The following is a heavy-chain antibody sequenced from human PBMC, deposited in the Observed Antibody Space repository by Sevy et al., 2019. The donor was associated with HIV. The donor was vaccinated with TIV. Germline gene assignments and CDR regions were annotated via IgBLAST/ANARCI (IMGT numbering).Heavy chain of an antibody. CDR1: GYTFTGYY. CDR3: ARDRRYCSSTSCTLGYYFDY. J-gene: IGHJ4*02. D-gene: IGHD2-2*01. Sequence: ASVKVSCKASGYTFTGYYMHWVRQAPGQGLEWMGWINPNSGGTNYAQKFQGRVTMTRDTSISTAYMELSRLRSDDTAVYYEARDRRYCSSTSCTLGYYFDYWGQGTLVTVSS. CDR2: INPNSGGT. V-gene: IGHV1-2*02.